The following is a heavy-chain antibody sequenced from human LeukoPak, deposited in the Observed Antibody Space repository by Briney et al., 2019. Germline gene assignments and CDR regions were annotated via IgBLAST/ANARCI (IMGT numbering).Heavy chain of an antibody. Sequence: PGESLRLSCVDSEFTFSRYWMHWVRQAPGEGLVWVSRINIDGSTTNYADSVKGRFTISRDNAKNTLYLQMNSLRAEDTAVYYCAREGTSYYYMDVWGKGTTATVSS. J-gene: IGHJ6*03. CDR3: AREGTSYYYMDV. CDR1: EFTFSRYW. D-gene: IGHD1-1*01. V-gene: IGHV3-74*01. CDR2: INIDGSTT.